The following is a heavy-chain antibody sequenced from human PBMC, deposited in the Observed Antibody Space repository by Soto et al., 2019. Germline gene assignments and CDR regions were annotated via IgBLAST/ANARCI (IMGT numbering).Heavy chain of an antibody. Sequence: EVQLVESGGGLIQPGGSLRLSCAASGFTVSSNYMSWVRQAPGKGLEWVSVIYSGGSTYYADSVKGRFTISRDNSKNTLYLQMNSLRAEDTAVYYCARGQDYDILTGWERWFDPWGQGTLVTVSS. CDR2: IYSGGST. V-gene: IGHV3-53*01. CDR1: GFTVSSNY. CDR3: ARGQDYDILTGWERWFDP. J-gene: IGHJ5*02. D-gene: IGHD3-9*01.